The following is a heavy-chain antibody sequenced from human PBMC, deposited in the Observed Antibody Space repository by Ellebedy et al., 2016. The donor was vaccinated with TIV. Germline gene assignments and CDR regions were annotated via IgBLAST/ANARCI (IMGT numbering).Heavy chain of an antibody. CDR3: AKGGYYYDSSGYYYHFDY. CDR2: ISGSGGST. Sequence: GESLEISXAASGFTFSSYAMSWVRQAPGKGLEWVSAISGSGGSTYYADSVKGRFTISRDNSKNTLYLQMNSLRAEDTAVYYCAKGGYYYDSSGYYYHFDYWGQGTLVTVSS. V-gene: IGHV3-23*01. D-gene: IGHD3-22*01. J-gene: IGHJ4*02. CDR1: GFTFSSYA.